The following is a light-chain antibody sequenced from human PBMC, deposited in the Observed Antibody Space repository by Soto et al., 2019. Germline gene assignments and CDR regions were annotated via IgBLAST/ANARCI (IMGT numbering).Light chain of an antibody. CDR3: SSYTSSSTLVV. J-gene: IGLJ1*01. V-gene: IGLV2-14*01. CDR2: EVS. Sequence: QSVLTQPASVSGSPGQSITISCTGTSSDVGGYNYVSWYQQHPGKAPKLMIYEVSNRPSGVSNRFSGSKSGNTASLIISGLQAEDEADYYCSSYTSSSTLVVFGTGTKVTVL. CDR1: SSDVGGYNY.